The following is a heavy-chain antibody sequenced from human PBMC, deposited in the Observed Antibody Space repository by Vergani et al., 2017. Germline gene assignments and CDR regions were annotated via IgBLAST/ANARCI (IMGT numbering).Heavy chain of an antibody. CDR1: GFTFTSSA. CDR2: IVVGSGNT. CDR3: AAGDIGYCSSTSCSTPKGHYYYYYMDV. V-gene: IGHV1-58*01. J-gene: IGHJ6*03. D-gene: IGHD2-2*01. Sequence: QMQLVQSGPEVKKPGTSVKVSCKASGFTFTSSAVQWVRQAPGQPLAWLGWIVVGSGNTNYAQKFQERGTITRDMSTSTAYMELSSLRSEDTAVYYCAAGDIGYCSSTSCSTPKGHYYYYYMDVWGKGTTVTVSS.